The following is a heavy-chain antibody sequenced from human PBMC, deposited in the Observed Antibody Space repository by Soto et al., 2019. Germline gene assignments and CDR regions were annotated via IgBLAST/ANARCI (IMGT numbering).Heavy chain of an antibody. V-gene: IGHV1-69*01. CDR2: IIPISGTA. D-gene: IGHD2-2*01. CDR3: ARSQGSSTSLEIYYYYYYGMDV. J-gene: IGHJ6*02. CDR1: GGTFSSYA. Sequence: QVQLVQSGAEVKEPGSSVKVSCKASGGTFSSYAISWVRQAPGQGLEWMGGIIPISGTANYAQQFQGRVTITADESTSTAYMELSSLRSEDTAVYYCARSQGSSTSLEIYYYYYYGMDVWGQGTKVTVSS.